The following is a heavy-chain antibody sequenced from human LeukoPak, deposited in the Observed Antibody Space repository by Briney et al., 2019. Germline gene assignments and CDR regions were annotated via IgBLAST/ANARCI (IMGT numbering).Heavy chain of an antibody. Sequence: PSETLSLTCTVYGGSFSGYYWSWIRQPPGKGLEWIGEINHSGSTNYNPSLKSRVTISVDTSKNQVSLQLNSVTPEDTAVYYCGRGLRENCGGDCYPFDYWGQGTLVTVSP. V-gene: IGHV4-34*01. D-gene: IGHD2-21*02. J-gene: IGHJ4*02. CDR2: INHSGST. CDR3: GRGLRENCGGDCYPFDY. CDR1: GGSFSGYY.